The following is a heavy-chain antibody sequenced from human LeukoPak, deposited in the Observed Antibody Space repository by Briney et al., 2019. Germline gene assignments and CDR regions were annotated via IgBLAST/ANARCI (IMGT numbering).Heavy chain of an antibody. CDR1: GGSISSSDYY. J-gene: IGHJ4*02. CDR2: IYHSGST. CDR3: ASYLRGSYFDY. D-gene: IGHD3-16*01. V-gene: IGHV4-39*01. Sequence: PSETLSLTCIVSGGSISSSDYYWGWIRQPPGKGPEWIATIYHSGSTYYNPSLKSRVTISVDTFKNQFSLRLSSVTAADTAVYYCASYLRGSYFDYWGRGTLVTVSS.